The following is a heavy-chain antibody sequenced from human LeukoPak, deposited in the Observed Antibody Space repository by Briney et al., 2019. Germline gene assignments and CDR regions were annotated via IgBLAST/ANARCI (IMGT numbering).Heavy chain of an antibody. Sequence: SETLSLTCTVSGGSISSGSYYWSWIRQPAGKGLEWIGRIYTSGSTNYNPSLKSRVTISVDTSKNQFSLRLSSVTAADTAVYYCARVLGSGWPINYHFDYWGQGTLVTVSS. CDR2: IYTSGST. CDR1: GGSISSGSYY. CDR3: ARVLGSGWPINYHFDY. J-gene: IGHJ4*02. D-gene: IGHD6-19*01. V-gene: IGHV4-61*02.